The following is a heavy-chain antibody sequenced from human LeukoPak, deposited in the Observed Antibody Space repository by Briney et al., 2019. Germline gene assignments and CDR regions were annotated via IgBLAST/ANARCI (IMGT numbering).Heavy chain of an antibody. CDR1: AFTFSSYG. Sequence: PGGSLRLSCAASAFTFSSYGMHWVRQAPGKGLEWVALISYDRSDKDYAKSVKGRFTISRDNSKNTLNLQMNSLRAEDTAVYYCAKDMRGGDCPDYWGQGTLVTVSS. CDR2: ISYDRSDK. V-gene: IGHV3-30*18. CDR3: AKDMRGGDCPDY. J-gene: IGHJ4*02. D-gene: IGHD2-21*02.